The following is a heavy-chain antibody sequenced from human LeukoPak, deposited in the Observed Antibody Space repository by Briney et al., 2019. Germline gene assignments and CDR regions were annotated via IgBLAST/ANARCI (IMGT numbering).Heavy chain of an antibody. CDR1: GFTFSSYE. D-gene: IGHD4-17*01. CDR2: ISSSGSTI. Sequence: GGPLRLSCAASGFTFSSYEMNWVRQAPGKGLEWVSYISSSGSTIYYADSVKGRFTISRDNAKNSLYLQMNSLRAEDTAVYYCARDPYYGDYVVWGQGTLVTVSS. J-gene: IGHJ4*02. V-gene: IGHV3-48*03. CDR3: ARDPYYGDYVV.